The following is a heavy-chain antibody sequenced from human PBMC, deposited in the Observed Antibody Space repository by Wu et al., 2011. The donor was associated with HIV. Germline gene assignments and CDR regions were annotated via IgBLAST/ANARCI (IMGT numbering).Heavy chain of an antibody. V-gene: IGHV1-18*01. J-gene: IGHJ4*02. CDR2: ISAYNGNT. Sequence: QVQLVQSGAEVKKPGASVKVSCKASGYTFTSYGISWVRQAPGQGLEWMGWISAYNGNTNYAQKLQGRVTMTTDTSTSTAYMELRSLRSDDTAVYYCXXSARRXSSGWSTFDYLGPGNPGRPSPQ. CDR1: GYTFTSYG. CDR3: XXSARRXSSGWSTFDY. D-gene: IGHD6-19*01.